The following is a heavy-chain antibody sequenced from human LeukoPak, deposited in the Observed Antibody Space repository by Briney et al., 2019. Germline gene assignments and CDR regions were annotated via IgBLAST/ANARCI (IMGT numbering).Heavy chain of an antibody. V-gene: IGHV3-23*01. J-gene: IGHJ5*02. CDR3: AKDSATYSLNWFDP. D-gene: IGHD1-26*01. CDR2: ITGSGDRT. Sequence: PGGSLRLSCAASGFTFSTYAGSWFRQAPGKGRKWVSGITGSGDRTYYADSVKGRFTISRDNSKNTLYLQMNSLRAEDTAVYYCAKDSATYSLNWFDPWGQGILVTVSS. CDR1: GFTFSTYA.